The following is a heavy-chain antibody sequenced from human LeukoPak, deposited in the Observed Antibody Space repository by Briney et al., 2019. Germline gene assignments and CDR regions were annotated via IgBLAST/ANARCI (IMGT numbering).Heavy chain of an antibody. CDR3: ARLLRDGYNYYFDY. V-gene: IGHV5-51*01. Sequence: GESLKISCKGSGYSFTSYWIGWVRQMPGKGLEWMGIIYPGDSDTRYSPSFQGQVTISADKSISNAYLQWSSRKASDTDMYYCARLLRDGYNYYFDYWGQGTLVTVSS. J-gene: IGHJ4*02. CDR2: IYPGDSDT. D-gene: IGHD5-24*01. CDR1: GYSFTSYW.